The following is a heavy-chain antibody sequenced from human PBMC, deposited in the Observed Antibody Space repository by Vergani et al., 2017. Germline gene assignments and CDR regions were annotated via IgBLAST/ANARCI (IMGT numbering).Heavy chain of an antibody. D-gene: IGHD3-3*02. CDR3: ARHLLAEMSFVDY. V-gene: IGHV4-39*01. CDR1: GGSISSSSYY. J-gene: IGHJ4*02. Sequence: QLQLQESGPGLVKPSETLSLTCTVSGGSISSSSYYWGWIRQPPGKGLEWIGSIYYSGSTYYNPSLKSRVTISVDTSKNQFSLKLSSVTAADTDVYYCARHLLAEMSFVDYWGQGTLVTVSS. CDR2: IYYSGST.